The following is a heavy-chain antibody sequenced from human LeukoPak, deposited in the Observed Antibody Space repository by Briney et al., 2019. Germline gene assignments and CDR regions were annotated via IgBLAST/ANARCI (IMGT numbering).Heavy chain of an antibody. CDR1: GFTFSSYE. CDR3: AREALGSLDFYYFDY. Sequence: GGSLRLSCAASGFTFSSYELNWVRQAPGKGLEWVSYISTYGSTEYYADSVKGRFTISRDNAKNSLYLQLNSLRAEDTAVYYCAREALGSLDFYYFDYWGQGALVTVSS. J-gene: IGHJ4*02. D-gene: IGHD1-26*01. CDR2: ISTYGSTE. V-gene: IGHV3-48*03.